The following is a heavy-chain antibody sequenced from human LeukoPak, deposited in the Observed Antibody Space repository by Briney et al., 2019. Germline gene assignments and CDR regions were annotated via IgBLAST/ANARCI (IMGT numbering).Heavy chain of an antibody. CDR3: ARVGSSSWSTFDY. CDR2: IYHSGST. J-gene: IGHJ4*02. D-gene: IGHD6-13*01. CDR1: GGSISSHY. V-gene: IGHV4-59*11. Sequence: SETLSLTCTVSGGSISSHYWSWIRQPPGKGLEWIGYIYHSGSTNYNPSLKSRVTISVDTSKNQFSLKLSSVTAADTAVYYCARVGSSSWSTFDYWGQGTLVTVSS.